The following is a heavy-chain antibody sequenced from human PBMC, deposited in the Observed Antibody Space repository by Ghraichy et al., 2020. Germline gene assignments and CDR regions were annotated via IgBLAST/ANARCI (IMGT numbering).Heavy chain of an antibody. J-gene: IGHJ3*02. CDR2: IWYDGSNK. D-gene: IGHD2-2*01. CDR1: GFTFSSYT. CDR3: ARGNAVVPAAIMAAYDAFDI. V-gene: IGHV3-33*01. Sequence: GGSLRLSCAASGFTFSSYTMHWVRQAPGKGLEWVAYIWYDGSNKYYADSVKGRFTISRDNSKNTMYLQMNSLRAEDTAVYYWARGNAVVPAAIMAAYDAFDIWGQGTMVTVSS.